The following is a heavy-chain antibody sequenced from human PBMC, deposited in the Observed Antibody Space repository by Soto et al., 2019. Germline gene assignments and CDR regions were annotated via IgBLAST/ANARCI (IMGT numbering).Heavy chain of an antibody. CDR3: VRDLREDGCSSSSCFYFDY. CDR1: GFSFSTYG. J-gene: IGHJ4*02. CDR2: IWDDGTNK. Sequence: QVQLVESGGGVVQPGRSLRLSCAASGFSFSTYGMHWVRQAPGKGLEWVAVIWDDGTNKYYADSVKGRFTISRDHSKNTLYLQMNSLRAEATAVYYCVRDLREDGCSSSSCFYFDYWGQGTLVTVSS. V-gene: IGHV3-33*01. D-gene: IGHD2-2*01.